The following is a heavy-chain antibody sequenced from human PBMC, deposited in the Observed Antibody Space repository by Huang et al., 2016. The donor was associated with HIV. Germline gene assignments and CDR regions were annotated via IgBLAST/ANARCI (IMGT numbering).Heavy chain of an antibody. CDR1: GFTFSSYW. Sequence: EVQLVESGGGLVQPGGSLRLSCAASGFTFSSYWLSWVRQAQGEGQEWEAKIKQDGSEKYYVDSVNGRFTISRDNAKNSRYLQMNSLRAEDTAVYYCARARGQWFGELSDYWGQGTLVTVSS. CDR3: ARARGQWFGELSDY. V-gene: IGHV3-7*01. D-gene: IGHD3-10*01. J-gene: IGHJ4*02. CDR2: IKQDGSEK.